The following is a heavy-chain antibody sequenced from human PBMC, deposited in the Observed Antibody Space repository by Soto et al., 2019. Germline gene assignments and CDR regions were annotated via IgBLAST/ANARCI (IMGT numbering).Heavy chain of an antibody. CDR3: ATDRVDIFTCYHHNWFDP. Sequence: QVQLVQSGAEVKKPGASVKVSCKASGYTFTSYGISWVQQAPGQGLEWMGWISAYNGNTDYSQQLQGRVTMTTDTSTSTAYMELRRLRSDATAVYYCATDRVDIFTCYHHNWFDPWVQGTLITVSS. CDR1: GYTFTSYG. CDR2: ISAYNGNT. D-gene: IGHD3-9*01. V-gene: IGHV1-18*01. J-gene: IGHJ5*02.